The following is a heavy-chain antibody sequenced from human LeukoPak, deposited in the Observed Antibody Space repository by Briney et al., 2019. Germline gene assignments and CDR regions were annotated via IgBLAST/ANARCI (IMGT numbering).Heavy chain of an antibody. J-gene: IGHJ4*02. CDR2: INGNGGYT. D-gene: IGHD3-3*01. V-gene: IGHV3-23*01. CDR1: GFTFSSQA. Sequence: GGPLRLSCAASGFTFSSQAMSWVRPAPGTALEWVSAINGNGGYTDYADSVKGRFSICRGNSRNTLYLQMNSLRAEDTAVYYCTKENAFWSAYLDYWGQGTLVTVSS. CDR3: TKENAFWSAYLDY.